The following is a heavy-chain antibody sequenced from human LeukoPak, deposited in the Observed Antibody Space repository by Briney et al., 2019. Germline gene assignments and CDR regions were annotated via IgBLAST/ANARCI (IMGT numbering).Heavy chain of an antibody. CDR2: ISSSSSYI. CDR3: AREAYTNYGFDY. Sequence: GGSLTLTCAASGFTFSSYTMNWVRQPPGQGLELVSSISSSSSYIYYGDSVKGRLTISGDNAKNSLYLKMNNLRAEDTAVYYCAREAYTNYGFDYWGQGTLVTVSS. CDR1: GFTFSSYT. V-gene: IGHV3-21*01. D-gene: IGHD4-11*01. J-gene: IGHJ4*02.